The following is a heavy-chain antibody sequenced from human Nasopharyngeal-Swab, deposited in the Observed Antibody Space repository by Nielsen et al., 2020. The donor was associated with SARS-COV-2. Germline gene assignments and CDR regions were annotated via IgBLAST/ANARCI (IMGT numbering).Heavy chain of an antibody. V-gene: IGHV4-34*01. CDR3: ARVWGGSYYYDSSGYSAFDI. CDR1: GGSFSGYY. CDR2: INHSGST. Sequence: SETLSLTCAVYGGSFSGYYWSWIRQPPGKGLEWIGEINHSGSTNYNPSLKSRVTISVDTSKNQFSLKLSSVTAADTAVYYCARVWGGSYYYDSSGYSAFDIWGQGTMVTVSS. J-gene: IGHJ3*02. D-gene: IGHD3-22*01.